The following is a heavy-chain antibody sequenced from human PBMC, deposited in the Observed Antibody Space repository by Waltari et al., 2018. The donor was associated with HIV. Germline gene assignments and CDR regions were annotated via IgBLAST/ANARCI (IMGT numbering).Heavy chain of an antibody. CDR2: ISSSGSTI. CDR3: ARNPVVFKQDSSGQP. CDR1: GFTFRSYE. D-gene: IGHD3-22*01. Sequence: EVQLVESGGGLVQPGGSLRLSCAASGFTFRSYEMNWVRQAPGKGLDWVSYISSSGSTIYYADSVKGRFTISRDNAKNSLYLQMNSLRAEDTAVYYCARNPVVFKQDSSGQPWGQGTLVTVSS. V-gene: IGHV3-48*03. J-gene: IGHJ4*02.